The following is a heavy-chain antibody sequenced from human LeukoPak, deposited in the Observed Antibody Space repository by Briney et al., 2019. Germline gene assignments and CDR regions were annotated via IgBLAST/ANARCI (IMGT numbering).Heavy chain of an antibody. CDR3: ANLQY. CDR2: ISSSGSTI. V-gene: IGHV3-48*03. CDR1: GFTFSSYE. J-gene: IGHJ1*01. Sequence: GGSLRLSCAASGFTFSSYEMNWVRQAPGKGLEWVSYISSSGSTIYYADSVKGRFTISRDNSRNTVFLQMSSLTVDDTAVYYCANLQYWGQGSLVVVS.